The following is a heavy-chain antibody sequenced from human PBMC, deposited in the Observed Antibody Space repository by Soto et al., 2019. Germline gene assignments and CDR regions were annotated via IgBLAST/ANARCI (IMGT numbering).Heavy chain of an antibody. J-gene: IGHJ4*02. D-gene: IGHD6-13*01. Sequence: QVQLQESGPGLVKPSQTLSLTCTVSGGSISSGGYYWSWIRQHPGKGLEWIGYIYYSGSTYYNPALKSRVTISVASAKIPFSLKLSSVPAADTAVYYCARDLSAAAGYFDYWGQGPLVTVSS. CDR1: GGSISSGGYY. CDR2: IYYSGST. V-gene: IGHV4-31*03. CDR3: ARDLSAAAGYFDY.